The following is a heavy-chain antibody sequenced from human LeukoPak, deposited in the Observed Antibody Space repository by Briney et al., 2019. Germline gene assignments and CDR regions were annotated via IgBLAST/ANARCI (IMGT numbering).Heavy chain of an antibody. CDR2: INHSGGT. Sequence: SETLSLTCAVYGGSFSGYYWSWIRQPPGKGLEWIGEINHSGGTNYNPSLKSRVTISVDTSKNQFSLKLSSVTAADTAVYYCASSVVVAATPEYWFDPWGQGTLVTVSS. J-gene: IGHJ5*02. CDR1: GGSFSGYY. CDR3: ASSVVVAATPEYWFDP. D-gene: IGHD2-15*01. V-gene: IGHV4-34*01.